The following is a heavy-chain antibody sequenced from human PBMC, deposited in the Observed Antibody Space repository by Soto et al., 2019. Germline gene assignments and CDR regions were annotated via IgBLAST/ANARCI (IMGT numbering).Heavy chain of an antibody. CDR3: ARVLGYSSSWWRHSAFDI. V-gene: IGHV4-59*01. Sequence: PSETLSLTCTVSGGSISSYYWSWIRQPPGKGLEWIGYIYYSGSTNYNPSLKSRVTVSVDTSKNQFSLKLSSVTAADTAVYYCARVLGYSSSWWRHSAFDIWGQGTMVTVSS. CDR2: IYYSGST. D-gene: IGHD6-13*01. J-gene: IGHJ3*02. CDR1: GGSISSYY.